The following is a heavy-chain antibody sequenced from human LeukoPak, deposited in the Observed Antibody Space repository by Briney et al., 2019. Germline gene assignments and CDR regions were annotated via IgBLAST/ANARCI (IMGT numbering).Heavy chain of an antibody. Sequence: SETLSLTCTVSGGSISGSSYHWGWIRQPPGKGLEWIGSINYRGHTYYNPSPESRVTISVDTSKNQLSLTVSSVTAADTALYYCAPTYSYTGGGYEYWGQGTLVTVFS. V-gene: IGHV4-39*01. CDR1: GGSISGSSYH. CDR2: INYRGHT. CDR3: APTYSYTGGGYEY. J-gene: IGHJ4*02. D-gene: IGHD5-18*01.